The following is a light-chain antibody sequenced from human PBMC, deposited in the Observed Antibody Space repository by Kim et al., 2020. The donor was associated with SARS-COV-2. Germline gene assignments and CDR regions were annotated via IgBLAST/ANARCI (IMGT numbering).Light chain of an antibody. J-gene: IGKJ1*01. V-gene: IGKV3-15*01. Sequence: SMSPGERATLSCRASRGVSTDLAWYQEKAGQAPRLLIYGASTRVTGIPARFSGSGSWTEFTLTISSLQSEDSAIYYCQQYNNWGTFGQGTKVDIK. CDR1: RGVSTD. CDR3: QQYNNWGT. CDR2: GAS.